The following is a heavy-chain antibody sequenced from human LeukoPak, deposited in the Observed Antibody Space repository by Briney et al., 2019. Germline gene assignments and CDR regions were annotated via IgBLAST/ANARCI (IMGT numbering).Heavy chain of an antibody. J-gene: IGHJ4*02. V-gene: IGHV3-30*02. CDR2: VWYDGTNK. D-gene: IGHD3-22*01. CDR1: GFIFGSYG. Sequence: GGSLRLSCAASGFIFGSYGMHWVRQAPGKGLEWVAFVWYDGTNKYYADSVKGRFTISRDNPKNTLYLQINSLRPEDTAVYYCAKDSSGSYSHFDYWGQGTLVTVSS. CDR3: AKDSSGSYSHFDY.